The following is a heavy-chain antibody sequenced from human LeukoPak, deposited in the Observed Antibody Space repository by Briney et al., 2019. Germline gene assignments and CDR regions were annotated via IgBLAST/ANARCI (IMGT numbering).Heavy chain of an antibody. CDR3: TRDPTTLDGAKIMSTDH. V-gene: IGHV3-7*01. Sequence: GGSLRLSCAASGFTFSSYWMSWVRQAPGKVLEWVANIKQDGSEKYYVDSVKGRFTISRDNAKNSLYLQMNSLRAEDTAVYYCTRDPTTLDGAKIMSTDHWGQGTLVTVSS. CDR2: IKQDGSEK. J-gene: IGHJ4*02. D-gene: IGHD5/OR15-5a*01. CDR1: GFTFSSYW.